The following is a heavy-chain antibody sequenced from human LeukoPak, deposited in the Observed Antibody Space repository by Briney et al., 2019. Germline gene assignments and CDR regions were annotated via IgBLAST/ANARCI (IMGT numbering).Heavy chain of an antibody. D-gene: IGHD3-3*01. Sequence: ASVKVSCKVSGYTLTELSMHWVRQAPGKGLEWMGGFDPEDGETIYAQKFQGRVTMTTDTSTSTAYMELRSLRSDDTAVYYCARRRDDFWSGYYSDYWGQGTLVTVSS. J-gene: IGHJ4*02. CDR1: GYTLTELS. CDR3: ARRRDDFWSGYYSDY. V-gene: IGHV1-24*01. CDR2: FDPEDGET.